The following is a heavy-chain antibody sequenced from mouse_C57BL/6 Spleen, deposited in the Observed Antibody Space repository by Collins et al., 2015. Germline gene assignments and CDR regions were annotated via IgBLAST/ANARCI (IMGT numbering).Heavy chain of an antibody. CDR2: INPNNGGT. J-gene: IGHJ3*01. Sequence: EVQLQQSGPELVKPGASVKISCKASGYTFTDYYMNWVKQSHGKSLEWIGDINPNNGGTSYNQKFKGKATLTVDKSSSTAYMELRSLTSEDSAVYYCARYDDYDGAWFAYWGQGTLVTVSA. D-gene: IGHD2-4*01. V-gene: IGHV1-26*01. CDR1: GYTFTDYY. CDR3: ARYDDYDGAWFAY.